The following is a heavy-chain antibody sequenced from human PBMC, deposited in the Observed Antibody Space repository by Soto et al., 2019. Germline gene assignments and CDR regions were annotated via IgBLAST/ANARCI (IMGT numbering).Heavy chain of an antibody. D-gene: IGHD3-10*01. V-gene: IGHV1-58*02. Sequence: ASVKVSCKASGFTFTSYAMQWVRQARGQRLEWIGWIVVGSGNTNYAQKFQERVTITRDTSTSTAYMELSSLRSDDTAVYYCARACYYVSGSYFSSCRVGFVFDIWGQGTMVTVSS. CDR2: IVVGSGNT. CDR3: ARACYYVSGSYFSSCRVGFVFDI. CDR1: GFTFTSYA. J-gene: IGHJ3*02.